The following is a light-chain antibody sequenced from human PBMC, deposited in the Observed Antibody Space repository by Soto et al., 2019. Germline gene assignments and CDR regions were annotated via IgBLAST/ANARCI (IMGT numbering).Light chain of an antibody. CDR1: QSVSSN. V-gene: IGKV3-15*01. J-gene: IGKJ1*01. CDR2: AAS. Sequence: EIVMTQSPATLYVSPGERATLSCRASQSVSSNLAWYQQKPGQAPRLLIYAASTRATGIPARFSGSGSGTEFTLTISILQAEDFAVYYCQQHNSWPPTFGQGTKVDI. CDR3: QQHNSWPPT.